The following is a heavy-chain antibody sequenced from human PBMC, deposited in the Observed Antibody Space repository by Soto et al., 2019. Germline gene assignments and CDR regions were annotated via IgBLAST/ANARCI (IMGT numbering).Heavy chain of an antibody. D-gene: IGHD3-10*01. CDR3: ARDSGLPILNFEN. V-gene: IGHV3-30*03. J-gene: IGHJ4*02. CDR1: DFDFSSYG. Sequence: GWSLRLSCAASDFDFSSYGIHWVRQAPGKGLEWVAASSYDGRETFYADSAKGRFTVSKEMSKNTAFLQMNALRHEDTAVYFCARDSGLPILNFENWGQGTPVTVS. CDR2: SSYDGRET.